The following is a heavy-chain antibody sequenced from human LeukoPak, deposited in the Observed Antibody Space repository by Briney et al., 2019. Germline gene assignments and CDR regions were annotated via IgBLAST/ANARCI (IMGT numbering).Heavy chain of an antibody. CDR3: ASSDWYSAFDI. V-gene: IGHV3-74*01. J-gene: IGHJ3*02. Sequence: PGGSLRLSCAASGFAFSNNWMHWVRQAPGKGLLWVSRINSDGSSTSYADSVKARFTISRDNAKNTLYLQMNSLRAEDTALYYCASSDWYSAFDIWGQGTIVTVSS. CDR2: INSDGSST. CDR1: GFAFSNNW. D-gene: IGHD3-9*01.